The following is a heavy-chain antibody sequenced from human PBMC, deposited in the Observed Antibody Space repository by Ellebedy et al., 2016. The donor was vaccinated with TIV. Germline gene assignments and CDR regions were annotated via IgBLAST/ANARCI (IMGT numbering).Heavy chain of an antibody. D-gene: IGHD2/OR15-2a*01. Sequence: DSVKGRFTMSRDNSENTLYLQLNSLRVEDTAVYYCARLNQFLRFDPWGQGTLVTVSS. V-gene: IGHV3-23*01. CDR3: ARLNQFLRFDP. J-gene: IGHJ5*02.